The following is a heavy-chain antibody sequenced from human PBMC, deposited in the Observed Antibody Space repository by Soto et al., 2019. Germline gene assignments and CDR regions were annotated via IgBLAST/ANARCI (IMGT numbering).Heavy chain of an antibody. CDR2: IYYSGST. D-gene: IGHD6-13*01. Sequence: SETLSLTCTVSGGSISSYYWSWIRQPPWKGLERIGYIYYSGSTNYNPSLKSRVTISVDTSKNQFSLKLSSVTAADTAVYYCARGDSSSWPQYYYYYVDVWGKGTTVTVSS. CDR3: ARGDSSSWPQYYYYYVDV. J-gene: IGHJ6*03. V-gene: IGHV4-59*01. CDR1: GGSISSYY.